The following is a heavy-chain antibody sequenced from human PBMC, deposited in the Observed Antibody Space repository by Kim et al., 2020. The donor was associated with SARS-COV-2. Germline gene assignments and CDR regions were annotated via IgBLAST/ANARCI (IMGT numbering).Heavy chain of an antibody. Sequence: GGSLRLSCTDSGFIFSGYWMTWVRQAPGKGLEWVANIKPDGSEQFYVDSVKGRFTISRDNAKNSLYLQMNSLRAEDTAVYFCARRTGGDYWGQGTLVTVSS. V-gene: IGHV3-7*01. CDR3: ARRTGGDY. CDR1: GFIFSGYW. J-gene: IGHJ4*02. CDR2: IKPDGSEQ.